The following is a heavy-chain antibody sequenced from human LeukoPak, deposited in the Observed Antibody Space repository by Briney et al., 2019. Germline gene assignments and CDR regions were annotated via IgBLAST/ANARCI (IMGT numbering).Heavy chain of an antibody. CDR1: GGSFSGYY. Sequence: SETLSLTCAVYGGSFSGYYWSWIRQPPGKGLEWIGEINHSGSTNYNPSLKSRVTISVDTSKNQFSLKLNSVTAADTAVYYCAREQWLVRLVDYWGQGTLVTVSS. D-gene: IGHD6-19*01. CDR3: AREQWLVRLVDY. V-gene: IGHV4-34*01. CDR2: INHSGST. J-gene: IGHJ4*02.